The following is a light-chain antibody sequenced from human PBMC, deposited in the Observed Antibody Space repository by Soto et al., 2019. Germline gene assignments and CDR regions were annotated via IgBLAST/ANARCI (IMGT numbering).Light chain of an antibody. CDR2: LGS. V-gene: IGKV2-28*01. CDR1: QSLLHSNGYNY. J-gene: IGKJ4*01. CDR3: MQALQTPT. Sequence: DIVMTQSPLSLPVTPGEPASISCRSSQSLLHSNGYNYLDWYLQKPGQSPQVLIYLGSNRASGVPDRFSGSGSGTDFTLEISRVEAEDVGVYYCMQALQTPTFGGGTKVEIK.